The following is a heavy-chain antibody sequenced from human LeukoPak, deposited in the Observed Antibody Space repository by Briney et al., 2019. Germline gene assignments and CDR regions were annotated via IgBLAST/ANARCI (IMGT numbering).Heavy chain of an antibody. Sequence: SVKVSCKASGGTFSSYAISWVRQAPGQGLEWMGGIIPIFGTANYAQKFQGRVTITADKSTSTAYMELSSLRSEDTAVYYCASGFRAARPGGFGYYYYMDVRGKGTMVTVSS. CDR1: GGTFSSYA. CDR2: IIPIFGTA. D-gene: IGHD6-6*01. J-gene: IGHJ6*03. V-gene: IGHV1-69*06. CDR3: ASGFRAARPGGFGYYYYMDV.